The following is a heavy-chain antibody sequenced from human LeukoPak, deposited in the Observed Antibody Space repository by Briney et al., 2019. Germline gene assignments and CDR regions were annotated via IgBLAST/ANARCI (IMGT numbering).Heavy chain of an antibody. Sequence: ASVKVSCKASGYTFTGYYMHWVRQAPGQGLEWMGWINPNSGGTNYAQKFQGRVTMTRDTSISTAYMELSRLRSDDTAVYYCARARAYYYDNSGLDPWGQGTLVTVSS. CDR3: ARARAYYYDNSGLDP. V-gene: IGHV1-2*02. CDR2: INPNSGGT. D-gene: IGHD3-22*01. J-gene: IGHJ5*02. CDR1: GYTFTGYY.